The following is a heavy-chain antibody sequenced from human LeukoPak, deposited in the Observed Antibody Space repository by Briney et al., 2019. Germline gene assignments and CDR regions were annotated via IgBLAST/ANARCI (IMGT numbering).Heavy chain of an antibody. CDR1: GGSISSGSRY. J-gene: IGHJ3*02. D-gene: IGHD3-3*01. Sequence: SETLFLTCTVSGGSISSGSRYWSWIGPPAGPGLEWIGRIYTSGSTNYNPALKSRVTISVDTSKNQFSLKLSSVTAADTAVYYCARYYDGYLDAFDIWGQGTMVTVSS. V-gene: IGHV4-61*02. CDR2: IYTSGST. CDR3: ARYYDGYLDAFDI.